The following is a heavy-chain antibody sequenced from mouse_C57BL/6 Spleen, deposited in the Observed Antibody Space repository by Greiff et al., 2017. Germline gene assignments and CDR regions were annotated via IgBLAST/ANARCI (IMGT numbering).Heavy chain of an antibody. Sequence: QVQLQQSGAELVKPGASVKMSCKASGYTFTTYHIEWMKQNHGKSLEWIGNFHPYNDDTKYNEKFKGKATLTVEKSSSTAYLELIRLTSDDSAVYYCSREGTYDSEFAYWGQGTLVTVSA. D-gene: IGHD2-12*01. CDR2: FHPYNDDT. V-gene: IGHV1-47*01. CDR1: GYTFTTYH. CDR3: SREGTYDSEFAY. J-gene: IGHJ3*01.